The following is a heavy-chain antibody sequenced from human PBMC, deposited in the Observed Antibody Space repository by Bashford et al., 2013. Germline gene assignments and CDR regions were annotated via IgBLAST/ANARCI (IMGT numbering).Heavy chain of an antibody. CDR2: IYHSGST. CDR3: ARWRFSSSYKGDFDY. J-gene: IGHJ4*02. CDR1: GGSISSSNW. Sequence: SETLSLTCAVSGGSISSSNWWSWVRQPPGKGLEWIGEIYHSGSTNYNPSLKSRVTISVDKSKNQFSLKLSSVTAADTAVYYCARWRFSSSYKGDFDYWGQGTLVTVSS. V-gene: IGHV4-4*02. D-gene: IGHD6-6*01.